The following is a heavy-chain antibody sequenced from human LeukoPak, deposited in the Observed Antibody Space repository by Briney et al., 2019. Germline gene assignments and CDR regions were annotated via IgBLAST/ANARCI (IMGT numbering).Heavy chain of an antibody. D-gene: IGHD6-19*01. CDR3: TTDKEDSSGWNDAFDI. CDR2: IKSKTDGGTT. CDR1: GFTFSNAW. V-gene: IGHV3-15*01. J-gene: IGHJ3*02. Sequence: GGSLRLSCAASGFTFSNAWMSWVRQAPGKGLEWVGRIKSKTDGGTTDYAAPVKGRFTISRDDSKNTLYLQMNSLKTEDTAVYYCTTDKEDSSGWNDAFDIWGQGTMVTVSS.